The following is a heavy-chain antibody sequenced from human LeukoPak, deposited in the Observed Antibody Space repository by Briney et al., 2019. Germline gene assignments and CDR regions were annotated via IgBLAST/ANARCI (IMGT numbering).Heavy chain of an antibody. V-gene: IGHV3-48*01. CDR1: GFTFSSYS. J-gene: IGHJ6*02. Sequence: PGGSLRLSCAASGFTFSSYSMNWVRQAPGEGLEWVSYITGSSSDINLADSVKGRFTISRDNAKNSLYLQMNSLSAEDTAVYYCATYGALNPSLGMDVWGQGTTVTVSS. CDR2: ITGSSSDI. D-gene: IGHD1-14*01. CDR3: ATYGALNPSLGMDV.